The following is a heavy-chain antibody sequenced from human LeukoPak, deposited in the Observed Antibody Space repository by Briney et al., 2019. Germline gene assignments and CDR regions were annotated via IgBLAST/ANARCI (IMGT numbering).Heavy chain of an antibody. CDR1: GYTFTGYY. CDR2: INPNSGGT. Sequence: ASVKVSCKASGYTFTGYYMHWVRQAPGQGLEWMGWINPNSGGTNYAQKFQGRITMTRDTSISTAYMELSRLRSDDTAVYYCARWIQLINAFDIWGQGTMVTVSS. V-gene: IGHV1-2*02. J-gene: IGHJ3*02. CDR3: ARWIQLINAFDI. D-gene: IGHD5-18*01.